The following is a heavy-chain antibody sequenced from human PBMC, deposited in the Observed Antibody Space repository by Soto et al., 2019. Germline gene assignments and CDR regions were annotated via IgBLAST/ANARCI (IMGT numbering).Heavy chain of an antibody. CDR2: IWYDGSNK. D-gene: IGHD4-17*01. CDR1: GFTFSSYG. Sequence: QVQLVESGGGVVQPGRSLRLSCAASGFTFSSYGMHWVRQAPGKGLEWVAVIWYDGSNKYYADSVKGRFTISRDNSKNTLYLQMNSLRAEDTAVYYCARVPATVTTRGGDAFDIWGQGTMVTVSS. V-gene: IGHV3-33*01. CDR3: ARVPATVTTRGGDAFDI. J-gene: IGHJ3*02.